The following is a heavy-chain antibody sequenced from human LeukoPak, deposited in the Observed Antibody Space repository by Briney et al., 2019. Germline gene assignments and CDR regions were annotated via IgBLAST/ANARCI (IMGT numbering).Heavy chain of an antibody. Sequence: KPSETLSLTCTVSGGSISSSSYYWGWIRPPPGKGLEWVGSIYYSGSTYNNPSLKSRVTISVDTSKNQFSLKLSSVTAADTAVYCCARHCSGGSCWVRAIDYWGQGTLVTVSS. J-gene: IGHJ4*02. CDR2: IYYSGST. CDR1: GGSISSSSYY. V-gene: IGHV4-39*01. D-gene: IGHD2-15*01. CDR3: ARHCSGGSCWVRAIDY.